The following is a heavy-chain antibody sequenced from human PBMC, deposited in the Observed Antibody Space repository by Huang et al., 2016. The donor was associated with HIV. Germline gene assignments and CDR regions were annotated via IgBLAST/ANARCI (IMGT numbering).Heavy chain of an antibody. CDR3: AREALRPGAGIKGYFDY. CDR2: IYTSGST. D-gene: IGHD6-19*01. CDR1: GGSINSVTYY. Sequence: QVQLQESSPGLVKPSQTLSLTCTVSGGSINSVTYYWSWIRQPAGKGLEGLGHIYTSGSTNHNPSLKSRVTISVDTSKNQFSLKLSSVTAADTAVYYCAREALRPGAGIKGYFDYWGPGTRVTVSS. J-gene: IGHJ4*02. V-gene: IGHV4-61*09.